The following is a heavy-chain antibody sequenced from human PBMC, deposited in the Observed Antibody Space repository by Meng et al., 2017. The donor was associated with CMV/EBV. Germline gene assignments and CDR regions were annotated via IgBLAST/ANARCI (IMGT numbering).Heavy chain of an antibody. CDR1: YSCTSDG. V-gene: IGHV1-18*01. J-gene: IGHJ4*02. D-gene: IGHD3-10*01. CDR2: SSAYNGNT. Sequence: YSCTSDGISGVRQAPGQGLEWMGWSSAYNGNTNYAQKLQGRVTMTTDTSTSTDYMELRSLRSDDTAVYYCARVGYYYGSGSYYTDLDYWGQGTLVTVSS. CDR3: ARVGYYYGSGSYYTDLDY.